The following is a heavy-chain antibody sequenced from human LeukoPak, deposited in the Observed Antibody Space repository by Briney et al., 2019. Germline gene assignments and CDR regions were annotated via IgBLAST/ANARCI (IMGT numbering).Heavy chain of an antibody. D-gene: IGHD6-13*01. Sequence: SETLSLTCTVSGGSISSSNYCWGWIRQPPGKGLEWIGCICYSGSTYYNPSLKSRVTISVDTSKNQFSLKLSSVTAADTAVYYCARRDPSHYSSSSFDYWGQGTRVTVSS. CDR1: GGSISSSNYC. CDR2: ICYSGST. CDR3: ARRDPSHYSSSSFDY. J-gene: IGHJ4*02. V-gene: IGHV4-39*01.